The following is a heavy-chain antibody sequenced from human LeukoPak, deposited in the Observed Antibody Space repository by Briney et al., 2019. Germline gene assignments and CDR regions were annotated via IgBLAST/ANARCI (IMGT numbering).Heavy chain of an antibody. Sequence: GGSLRLSCAASGFTFSSYEMNWVRQAPGKGLEWVSYISSSGSTIYYADSVKGRFTISRDNAKNSLYLQMNSLRAEDTAVYYCARGGTHGDYCGYWGQGTLVTVSS. D-gene: IGHD4-17*01. CDR3: ARGGTHGDYCGY. CDR1: GFTFSSYE. J-gene: IGHJ4*02. V-gene: IGHV3-48*03. CDR2: ISSSGSTI.